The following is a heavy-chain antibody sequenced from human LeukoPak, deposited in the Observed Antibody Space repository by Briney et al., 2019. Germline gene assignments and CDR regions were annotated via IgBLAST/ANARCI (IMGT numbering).Heavy chain of an antibody. V-gene: IGHV3-48*03. CDR2: ISSSGSTI. D-gene: IGHD3-22*01. J-gene: IGHJ4*02. CDR1: GFTFSSYE. CDR3: AREARHSSGYDDY. Sequence: GGSLRLSCAVSGFTFSSYEMNWVRQAPGKGLEWVSYISSSGSTIYYADSVKGRFTISRDNAKNSLYLQMNSLRAEDTAVYYCAREARHSSGYDDYWGQGTLVTVSS.